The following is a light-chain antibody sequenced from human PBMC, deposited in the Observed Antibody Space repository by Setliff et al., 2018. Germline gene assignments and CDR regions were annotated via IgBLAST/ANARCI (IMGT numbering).Light chain of an antibody. CDR2: GVS. CDR3: YAYASDTTYV. V-gene: IGLV2-14*03. Sequence: QSALTQPASVSGSPGQSITISCSGTSSDVGSYDLVSWYQQHPGKAPKLIIYGVSDRPSGASSRFSGSKSGNTAYLTISGLQTEDEAEYYCYAYASDTTYVFGSGTKV. J-gene: IGLJ1*01. CDR1: SSDVGSYDL.